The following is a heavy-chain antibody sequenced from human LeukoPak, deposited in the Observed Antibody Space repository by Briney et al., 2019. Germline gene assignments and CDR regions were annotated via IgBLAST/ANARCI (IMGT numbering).Heavy chain of an antibody. J-gene: IGHJ4*02. Sequence: PSETLSLTCAVYGGSFSGYYWSWIRQPPGKGLEWIGEINHSGSTNYNPSLKSRVTISVDTSKNQFSLKLSSVTAADTAVYYCARKRGGSGYGYWGQGTLVTVSS. V-gene: IGHV4-34*01. CDR1: GGSFSGYY. CDR3: ARKRGGSGYGY. D-gene: IGHD3-10*01. CDR2: INHSGST.